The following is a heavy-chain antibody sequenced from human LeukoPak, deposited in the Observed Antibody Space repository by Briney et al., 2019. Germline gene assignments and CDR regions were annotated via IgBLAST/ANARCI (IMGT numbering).Heavy chain of an antibody. CDR3: ARRDCGGDCYPFLGGFDP. CDR2: ISAYNGHT. Sequence: GASVSVSCKASGYTFTNYGISWVRQAPGQGLEWMGWISAYNGHTNYAQKFQGRVTMTTDASTSTAYMELRSLRSDDTAVYYCARRDCGGDCYPFLGGFDPWGQGTLVTVSS. J-gene: IGHJ5*02. V-gene: IGHV1-18*01. D-gene: IGHD2-21*02. CDR1: GYTFTNYG.